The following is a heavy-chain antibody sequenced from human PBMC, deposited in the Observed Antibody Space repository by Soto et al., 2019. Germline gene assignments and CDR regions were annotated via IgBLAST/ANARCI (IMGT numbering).Heavy chain of an antibody. D-gene: IGHD2-2*01. CDR1: GFTFSSYA. Sequence: EVQLLESGGGLVQPGGSLRLSCAASGFTFSSYAMSWVRQAPGKGLEWVSAISGSGGSTYYADSVKGRFTISRENYKNRLYLQMISLRAEDTAVYYCAKEAPAAMNSDYYYYYGMDVWGQGTTVTVSS. J-gene: IGHJ6*02. CDR3: AKEAPAAMNSDYYYYYGMDV. CDR2: ISGSGGST. V-gene: IGHV3-23*01.